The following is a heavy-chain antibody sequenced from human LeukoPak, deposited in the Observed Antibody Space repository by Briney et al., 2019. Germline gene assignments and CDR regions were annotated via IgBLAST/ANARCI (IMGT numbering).Heavy chain of an antibody. CDR3: ARRGVLTGYYKD. D-gene: IGHD3-9*01. CDR2: IYYSGST. CDR1: GGSISSSSNY. J-gene: IGHJ4*02. Sequence: SETLSLTCTVSGGSISSSSNYWGWIRQPPGKGLEWIGSIYYSGSTYYNPSLKSRVTISVDTSKNQFSLKLSSVTAADTAVYYCARRGVLTGYYKDWGQGTLVTVSS. V-gene: IGHV4-39*07.